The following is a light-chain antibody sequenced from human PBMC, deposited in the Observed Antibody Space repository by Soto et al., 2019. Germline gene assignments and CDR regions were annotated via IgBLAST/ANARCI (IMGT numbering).Light chain of an antibody. CDR1: QSVSSSY. J-gene: IGKJ1*01. V-gene: IGKV3-20*01. CDR2: GAS. Sequence: EIVLTQSPGTLSFSPGERSTLSCRASQSVSSSYLAWYQQKPGQAPRLLIYGASSRATGIPDRLSGSGSGTEFTLTISRMEPEDFAVYYCQQYGSSPTFGQGTKVDIK. CDR3: QQYGSSPT.